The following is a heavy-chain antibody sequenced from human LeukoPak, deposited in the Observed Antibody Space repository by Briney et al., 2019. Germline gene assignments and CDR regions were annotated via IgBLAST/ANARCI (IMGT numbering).Heavy chain of an antibody. J-gene: IGHJ4*02. CDR2: IKQDGSEK. CDR1: GFTFSSYW. V-gene: IGHV3-7*01. D-gene: IGHD5-24*01. CDR3: ARDPGRWLQFSHFDY. Sequence: GGSLRLSCAASGFTFSSYWMSWVRQAQGKGLEWVANIKQDGSEKYYVDSVKGRFTISRDNAKNSLYLQMNSLRAEDTAVYYCARDPGRWLQFSHFDYWGQGTLVTVSS.